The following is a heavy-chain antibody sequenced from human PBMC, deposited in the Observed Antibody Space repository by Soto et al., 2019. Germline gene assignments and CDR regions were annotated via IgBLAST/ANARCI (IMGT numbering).Heavy chain of an antibody. D-gene: IGHD5-18*01. CDR2: IDPSDSYT. CDR3: ARRPWLRMYNWLDP. Sequence: PGESLKISCKGSGYSFTSYWISWVRQMPGKGLEWMGRIDPSDSYTNYSPSFQGHVTISADKSISTAYLQWSSLKASDTAMYYGARRPWLRMYNWLDPWGQGSLVRVSS. CDR1: GYSFTSYW. J-gene: IGHJ5*02. V-gene: IGHV5-10-1*01.